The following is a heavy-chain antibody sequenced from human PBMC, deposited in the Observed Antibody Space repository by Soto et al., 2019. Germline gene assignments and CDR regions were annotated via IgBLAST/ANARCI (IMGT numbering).Heavy chain of an antibody. CDR3: ARDRYAEDY. CDR2: IYSGGST. J-gene: IGHJ4*02. CDR1: GFTVSTKY. D-gene: IGHD3-16*01. V-gene: IGHV3-66*01. Sequence: PGGSLRLSCAASGFTVSTKYMSWVRQAPGKGLEWVSVIYSGGSTFYADSVRGRFTISRDTSKNTGNLHMNSLRAEDKAVYYCARDRYAEDYWGQGTLVTVSS.